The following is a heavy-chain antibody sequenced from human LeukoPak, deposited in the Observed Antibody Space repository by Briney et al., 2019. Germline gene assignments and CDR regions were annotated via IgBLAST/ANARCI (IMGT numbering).Heavy chain of an antibody. Sequence: ASVKVSCKAFGYTFTNYGISWVRQAPGQGLEWMGWISGYNGNTNYAQKLQGRVTMTTDTSTSTAYMELSSLRSEDTAVYYCARVLGSGNFDWLLFTPSWFDPWGQGTLVTVSS. CDR1: GYTFTNYG. V-gene: IGHV1-18*01. J-gene: IGHJ5*02. D-gene: IGHD3-9*01. CDR2: ISGYNGNT. CDR3: ARVLGSGNFDWLLFTPSWFDP.